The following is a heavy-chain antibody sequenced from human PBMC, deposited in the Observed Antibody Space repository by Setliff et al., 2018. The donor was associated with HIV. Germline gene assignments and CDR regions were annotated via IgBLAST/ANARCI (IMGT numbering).Heavy chain of an antibody. J-gene: IGHJ3*02. Sequence: PGESLKISCKGSGYSFTSYWIAWVRQMPGKGLEWMGIIYPGDSDTRYSPSFQGQVTISADKSISTAYLQWSTLKASDTAIYYCARHRHTAAGTLDAFDIWGQGTVVTVSS. V-gene: IGHV5-51*01. D-gene: IGHD6-13*01. CDR2: IYPGDSDT. CDR3: ARHRHTAAGTLDAFDI. CDR1: GYSFTSYW.